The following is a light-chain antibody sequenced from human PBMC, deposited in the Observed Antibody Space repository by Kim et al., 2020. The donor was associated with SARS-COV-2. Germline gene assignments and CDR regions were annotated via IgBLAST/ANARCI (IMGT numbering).Light chain of an antibody. CDR2: RDS. Sequence: SYELTQPLSVSVALGQTARSNGGGNNIGSKNVHWYQQKPGQAPVLVIYRDSNRPSGIPERFSGSNSGNTATLTISRAQAGDEADYYCQVWDSSTAVFGGGTQLTVL. V-gene: IGLV3-9*01. J-gene: IGLJ3*02. CDR3: QVWDSSTAV. CDR1: NIGSKN.